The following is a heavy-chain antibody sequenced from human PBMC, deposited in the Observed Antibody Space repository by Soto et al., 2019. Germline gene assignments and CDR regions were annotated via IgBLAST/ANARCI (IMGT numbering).Heavy chain of an antibody. D-gene: IGHD3-22*01. Sequence: SVKVSCKASGGTFSSYAISWVRQAPGQGLEWMGGIIPIFGTANYAQKFQGRVTISADESTSTAYMELSSLRSEDTAVYYCARSVPKDSSGYYYGLYYYYGMDVWGQGTTVTVSS. CDR1: GGTFSSYA. CDR2: IIPIFGTA. V-gene: IGHV1-69*13. J-gene: IGHJ6*02. CDR3: ARSVPKDSSGYYYGLYYYYGMDV.